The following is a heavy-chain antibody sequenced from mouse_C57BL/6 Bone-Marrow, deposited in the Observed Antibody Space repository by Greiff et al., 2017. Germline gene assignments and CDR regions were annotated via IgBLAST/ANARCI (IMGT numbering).Heavy chain of an antibody. J-gene: IGHJ3*01. D-gene: IGHD1-1*01. CDR1: GYTFTSYG. V-gene: IGHV1-81*01. CDR3: ARVHYYGSRRWFAY. CDR2: IYPRSGNT. Sequence: QVQLKQSGAELARPGASVKLSCKASGYTFTSYGISWVKQRTGQGLEWIGEIYPRSGNTYYNEKFKGKATLTADKSSSTAYMELRSLTSEDSAVYFCARVHYYGSRRWFAYWGQGTLVTVSA.